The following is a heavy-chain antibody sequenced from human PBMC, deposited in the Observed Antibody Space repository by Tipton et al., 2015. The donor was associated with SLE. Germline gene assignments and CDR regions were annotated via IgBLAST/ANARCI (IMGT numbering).Heavy chain of an antibody. D-gene: IGHD3-10*01. Sequence: SLRLSCTASGFSFRTYGMHWVRQAPGKGLEWVAFIRYDGSNKYYADSVKGRFTISRDNSKNTLYLQMNSLRAEDTAVYYCARRNSESGAFDMWGQGTLVTVSS. V-gene: IGHV3-30*02. CDR1: GFSFRTYG. J-gene: IGHJ3*02. CDR3: ARRNSESGAFDM. CDR2: IRYDGSNK.